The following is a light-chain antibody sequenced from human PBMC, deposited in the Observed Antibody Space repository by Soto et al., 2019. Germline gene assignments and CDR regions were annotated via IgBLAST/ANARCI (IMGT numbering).Light chain of an antibody. CDR3: QQYSHWPLT. V-gene: IGKV3-15*01. Sequence: EPVMTQSPDTLSVSPGERATLSCRASQSVSTYLAWYQLTPGQAPRLLIYGAFTRATGIPARFSGSGSETEFTLTISGLQSEDFAIYYCQQYSHWPLTFGGGTKVDIK. J-gene: IGKJ4*01. CDR1: QSVSTY. CDR2: GAF.